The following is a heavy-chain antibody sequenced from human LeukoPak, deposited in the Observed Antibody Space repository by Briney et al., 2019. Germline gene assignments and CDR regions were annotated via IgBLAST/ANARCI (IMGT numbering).Heavy chain of an antibody. J-gene: IGHJ6*03. V-gene: IGHV4-39*07. CDR3: ARDWGVSARPGYMDV. CDR1: GGSISSSSYY. D-gene: IGHD6-6*01. Sequence: SETLSLTCNVSGGSISSSSYYWGWIRQPPGKGLEWIGTMYYSGTTYYNPSLKSRVTVSVDTSKNQFSLRLTSVTAADTAVYYCARDWGVSARPGYMDVWGKGTTVTVSS. CDR2: MYYSGTT.